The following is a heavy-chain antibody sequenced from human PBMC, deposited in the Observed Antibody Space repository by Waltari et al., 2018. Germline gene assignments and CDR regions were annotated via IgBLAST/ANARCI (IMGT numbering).Heavy chain of an antibody. D-gene: IGHD6-13*01. CDR3: ARSIAAAGHLDY. V-gene: IGHV4-59*11. J-gene: IGHJ4*02. Sequence: QVQLQESGPGLVKPSETLSLTCTVSGGSISSHYWSWIRQPPGKGLEWIGYIYYSGSTNYNPSLKSRVTISVDTSKNQFSLKLSSVTAADTAVYYCARSIAAAGHLDYWGQGTLVTVSS. CDR1: GGSISSHY. CDR2: IYYSGST.